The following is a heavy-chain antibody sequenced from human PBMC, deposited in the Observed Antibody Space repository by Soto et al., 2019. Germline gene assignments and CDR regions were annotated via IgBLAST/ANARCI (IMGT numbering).Heavy chain of an antibody. D-gene: IGHD5-12*01. V-gene: IGHV1-69*06. CDR2: IIPIFGTP. CDR3: AAPRTDGYKVPDPSTYYYYGLDV. CDR1: RGSFSTYA. Sequence: GASVKVSCKASRGSFSTYAISWVRQAPGQGLEWMGGIIPIFGTPNYAQKFQGRVTITADRSKSTAYLELNSLRSEDTAVYYCAAPRTDGYKVPDPSTYYYYGLDVWGQGTTVTVSS. J-gene: IGHJ6*02.